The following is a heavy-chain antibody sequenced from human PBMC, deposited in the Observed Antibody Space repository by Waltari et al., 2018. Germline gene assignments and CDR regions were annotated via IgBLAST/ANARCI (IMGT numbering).Heavy chain of an antibody. CDR2: ISYDGSNK. CDR1: GFTFSSYA. CDR3: ARQGGVMDYDY. V-gene: IGHV3-30-3*01. J-gene: IGHJ4*02. D-gene: IGHD3-16*01. Sequence: QVQLVESGGGVVQPGRSLRLSCAASGFTFSSYAMHWVRQAPGKGGGWVAVISYDGSNKYYADSVKGRITISRDNSKNTLYLQMNSLRAEDTAVYYCARQGGVMDYDYWGQGTLVTVSS.